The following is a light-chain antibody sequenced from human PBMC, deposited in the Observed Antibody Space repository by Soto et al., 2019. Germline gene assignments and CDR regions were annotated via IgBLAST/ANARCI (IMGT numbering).Light chain of an antibody. CDR3: QPSSTTPYT. V-gene: IGKV1-39*01. Sequence: DIQMTQSPPSLSASVGDRVTITCRASPSITTFLNWYQQTPGEAPQLLIFAASSLQTGVSSRFSGSGSGTEFTLTISSLLREDYATYFCQPSSTTPYTFGPGTKLQVK. J-gene: IGKJ2*01. CDR1: PSITTF. CDR2: AAS.